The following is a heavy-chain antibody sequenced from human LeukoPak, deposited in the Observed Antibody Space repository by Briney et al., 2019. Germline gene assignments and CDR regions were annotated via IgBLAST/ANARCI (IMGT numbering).Heavy chain of an antibody. V-gene: IGHV3-11*06. CDR3: AKGGQWLIDY. D-gene: IGHD6-19*01. CDR1: GFTFSDYY. CDR2: IGAGDKYT. Sequence: PGGSLRLSCAASGFTFSDYYMSRIRQAPGKGLEWVSSIGAGDKYTYYGDSVKGRFTISRGNSKNTVYLQVNSLRVDDTAVYYCAKGGQWLIDYWGQGTLVTVSS. J-gene: IGHJ4*02.